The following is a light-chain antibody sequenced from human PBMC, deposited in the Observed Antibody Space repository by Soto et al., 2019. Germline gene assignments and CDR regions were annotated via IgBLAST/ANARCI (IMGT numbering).Light chain of an antibody. CDR1: SSDVGVYNY. Sequence: QSALTQPASVSGSPGQSITISCIGTSSDVGVYNYVSWYQQHPGKVPKLMVYEVSNRPAGVSYRFSGSKSGNTASLRISGLQPEDEADYYCSSYTSTNTPVVFGTGTKVTV. V-gene: IGLV2-14*01. J-gene: IGLJ1*01. CDR3: SSYTSTNTPVV. CDR2: EVS.